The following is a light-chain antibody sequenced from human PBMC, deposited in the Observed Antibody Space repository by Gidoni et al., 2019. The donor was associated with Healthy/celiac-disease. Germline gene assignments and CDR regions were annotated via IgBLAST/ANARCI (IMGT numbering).Light chain of an antibody. CDR3: QQYYSAPPWT. V-gene: IGKV4-1*01. CDR2: WAS. Sequence: DIVMTQPPDSLAVSLGERATINCKSSQSVLYSSNDKNYIAWYQQKPGQPPKLLIYWASTRESGVPDRFRGSGSGTDFTLTISSLQAEDVAVYYCQQYYSAPPWTFGQGTKVEIK. J-gene: IGKJ1*01. CDR1: QSVLYSSNDKNY.